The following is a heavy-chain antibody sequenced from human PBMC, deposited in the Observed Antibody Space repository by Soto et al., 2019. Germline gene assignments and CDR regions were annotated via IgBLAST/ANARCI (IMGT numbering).Heavy chain of an antibody. Sequence: QVQLVQSGAEVKKPGASVKVSCKASGGTFSSYAISWVRQAPGQGLEWMGGIIPIFGTANYAQKFQGRVTITADESTRPAYMELSSLRSADTAVYSCARVVTVVKSFHYWYFDLWGRGTLVTVSS. CDR1: GGTFSSYA. D-gene: IGHD2-15*01. V-gene: IGHV1-69*12. CDR3: ARVVTVVKSFHYWYFDL. CDR2: IIPIFGTA. J-gene: IGHJ2*01.